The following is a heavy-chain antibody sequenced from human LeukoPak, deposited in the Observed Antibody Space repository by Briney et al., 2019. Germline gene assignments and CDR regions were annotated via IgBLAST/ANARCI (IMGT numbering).Heavy chain of an antibody. V-gene: IGHV1-69*13. CDR2: IIPFFGTA. Sequence: ASVKVSCKASGYTFNGYYMHWVRQAPGQGLEWMGGIIPFFGTANYAQKFQGRVTITAYESTSTAYMELSSLRSEDTAVYYCARVFPPINGYGSGSYSFLGSLDPWGQGTLVTVSS. CDR1: GYTFNGYY. D-gene: IGHD3-10*01. J-gene: IGHJ5*02. CDR3: ARVFPPINGYGSGSYSFLGSLDP.